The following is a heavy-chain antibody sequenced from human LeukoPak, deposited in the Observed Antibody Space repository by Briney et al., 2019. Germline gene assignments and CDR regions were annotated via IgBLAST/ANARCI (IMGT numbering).Heavy chain of an antibody. CDR2: IYYSGST. CDR1: GGAISPYY. V-gene: IGHV4-59*08. J-gene: IGHJ4*02. D-gene: IGHD2-15*01. Sequence: SETLSLTCTVSGGAISPYYWSWIRQPPGKGLEWIGYIYYSGSTNYNPSLKSRVTLSVDTSKNQFSLKLNSVTAADTAVYYCARQAPGYCSGGSCYSTKYYFDYWGQGTLVTVSS. CDR3: ARQAPGYCSGGSCYSTKYYFDY.